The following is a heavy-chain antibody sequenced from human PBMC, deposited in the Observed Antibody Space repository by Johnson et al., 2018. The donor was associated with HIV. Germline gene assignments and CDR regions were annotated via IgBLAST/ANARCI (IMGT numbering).Heavy chain of an antibody. CDR1: GFTFSSYG. Sequence: QEKLVESGGGVVQPGRSLRLSCAASGFTFSSYGMHWVRQAPGKGPEWVAVISYDGSKKYYTDSVKGRFTISRDNFKNTLYLQMNSLRGEDTAVYYWAKDRGRPGTPAALDIWGQGTVVTVSS. J-gene: IGHJ3*02. CDR3: AKDRGRPGTPAALDI. V-gene: IGHV3-30*18. D-gene: IGHD3-16*01. CDR2: ISYDGSKK.